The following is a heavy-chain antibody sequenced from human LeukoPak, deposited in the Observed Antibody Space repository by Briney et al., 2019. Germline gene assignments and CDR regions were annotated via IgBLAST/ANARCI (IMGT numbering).Heavy chain of an antibody. J-gene: IGHJ4*02. V-gene: IGHV1-69*05. CDR2: IIPIFGTS. CDR3: ARSLTAMYFDY. CDR1: GGTFSSYT. Sequence: ASVKVSCKASGGTFSSYTISWVRQDPGQGLEWMGGIIPIFGTSNYAQKFQGRVTITTDESTSTAYMELSSLRSEDTAVYYCARSLTAMYFDYWGQGTLVTVSS.